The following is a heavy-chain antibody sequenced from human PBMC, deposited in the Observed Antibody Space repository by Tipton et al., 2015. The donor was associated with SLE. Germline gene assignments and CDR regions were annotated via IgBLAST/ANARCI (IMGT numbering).Heavy chain of an antibody. D-gene: IGHD1-26*01. CDR1: GFTFSSYA. Sequence: SLRLSCAASGFTFSSYAMSWVRQAPGKGLEWVSVIYSGGSSTYYADSVKGRFTISRDNSKNTLYLQMNSLRAEDTAVYYCTKVGATPCDYWGQGTLVTVSS. J-gene: IGHJ4*02. CDR2: IYSGGSST. V-gene: IGHV3-23*03. CDR3: TKVGATPCDY.